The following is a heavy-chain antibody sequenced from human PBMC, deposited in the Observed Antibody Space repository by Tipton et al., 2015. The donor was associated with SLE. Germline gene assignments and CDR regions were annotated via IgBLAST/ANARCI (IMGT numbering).Heavy chain of an antibody. CDR2: IYSAGTSA. D-gene: IGHD3-22*01. CDR3: AKYLHVGGYFDL. J-gene: IGHJ4*02. V-gene: IGHV3-23*03. Sequence: GSLRLSCAASGFTFSSYVMTWVRQTPGQGLECVSVIYSAGTSAHYADSVKGRFTVSRDNSKNMLYLQMDSLRAEDTAVYYCAKYLHVGGYFDLWGQGALVTVAS. CDR1: GFTFSSYV.